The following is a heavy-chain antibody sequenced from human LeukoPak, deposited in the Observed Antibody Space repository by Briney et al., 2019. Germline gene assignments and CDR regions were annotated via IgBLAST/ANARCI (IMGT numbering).Heavy chain of an antibody. V-gene: IGHV4-39*01. CDR2: IYYSGST. Sequence: PSETLSLTCTVSGGSISSSSYYWGWIRQPPGTGLEWIGSIYYSGSTYYNPSLKSRVTISVDTSKNQFSLKLSSVSAADTAVYYCARHSPVLTGGNWFDPWGQGTLVTVSS. D-gene: IGHD3-9*01. CDR1: GGSISSSSYY. CDR3: ARHSPVLTGGNWFDP. J-gene: IGHJ5*02.